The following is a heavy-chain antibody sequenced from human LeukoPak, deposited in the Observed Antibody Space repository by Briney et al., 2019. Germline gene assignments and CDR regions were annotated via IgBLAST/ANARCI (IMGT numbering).Heavy chain of an antibody. V-gene: IGHV5-51*01. CDR1: GYSFTTYW. J-gene: IGHJ4*02. D-gene: IGHD4-17*01. CDR2: IYPGDSDT. CDR3: ARRVGGDYYFNY. Sequence: TGESLKISWKGTGYSFTTYWIAWVRQMPGKGLEWMGIIYPGDSDTRYSPSFQGQVTISADKSIITAYLQLSSLKASDTAMYYCARRVGGDYYFNYWGQGTLVTVSS.